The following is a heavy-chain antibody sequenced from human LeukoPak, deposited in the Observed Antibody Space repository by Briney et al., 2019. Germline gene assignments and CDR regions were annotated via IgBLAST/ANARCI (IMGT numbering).Heavy chain of an antibody. J-gene: IGHJ4*02. CDR3: ATWSDTAMVTGFDY. CDR2: INPNSGGT. CDR1: GYTFTGYY. V-gene: IGHV1-2*02. Sequence: GASVKVSCKASGYTFTGYYMHWVRQAPGQGLEWMGWINPNSGGTNDAQKFQGRVTMTRDTSISTAYMELSSLRSEDTAVYYCATWSDTAMVTGFDYWGQGTLVTVSS. D-gene: IGHD5-18*01.